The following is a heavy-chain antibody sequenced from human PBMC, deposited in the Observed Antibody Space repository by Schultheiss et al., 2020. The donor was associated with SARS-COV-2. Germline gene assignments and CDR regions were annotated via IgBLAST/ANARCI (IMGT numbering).Heavy chain of an antibody. V-gene: IGHV4-34*01. CDR2: INHSGST. D-gene: IGHD3-3*01. CDR3: AREGVTSLGVYYFDY. J-gene: IGHJ4*02. Sequence: SETLSLTCAVYGGSFSGYYWSWIRQPPGKGLEWIGEINHSGSTYYNPSLKSRVTISVDTSKNQFSLKLSSVTAADTAVYYCAREGVTSLGVYYFDYWGQGTLVTVSS. CDR1: GGSFSGYY.